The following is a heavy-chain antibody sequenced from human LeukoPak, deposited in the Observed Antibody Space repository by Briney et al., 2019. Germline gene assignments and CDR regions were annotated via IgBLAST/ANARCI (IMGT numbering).Heavy chain of an antibody. CDR1: GYTFTSYD. V-gene: IGHV1-8*01. CDR2: MNPNSGNT. Sequence: ASVKVSCKASGYTFTSYDIHWVRQATGQGLEWMGWMNPNSGNTGYAQKFQGRVTMTRNTSISTAYMELRSLKSDDTAVYYCARDRSPSYGDYDYWGQGTLVTVSS. J-gene: IGHJ4*02. CDR3: ARDRSPSYGDYDY. D-gene: IGHD4-17*01.